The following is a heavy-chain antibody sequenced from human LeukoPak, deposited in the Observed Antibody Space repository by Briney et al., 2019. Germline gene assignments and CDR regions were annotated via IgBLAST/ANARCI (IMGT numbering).Heavy chain of an antibody. CDR1: GFTFSSYA. J-gene: IGHJ4*02. V-gene: IGHV3-23*01. Sequence: GGSLRLSCAASGFTFSSYAMSWVRQAPGKGLEWVSAISGSGGSTYYADSVKGRFTISRDNSKNTLYLEMNRPRAEDTAVYYCAKAGGAYYYYFDYWGQGTLVTVSS. CDR3: AKAGGAYYYYFDY. CDR2: ISGSGGST. D-gene: IGHD1-26*01.